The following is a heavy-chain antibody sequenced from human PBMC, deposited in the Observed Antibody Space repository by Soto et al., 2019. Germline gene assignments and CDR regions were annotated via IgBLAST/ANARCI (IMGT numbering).Heavy chain of an antibody. CDR1: GFTFDDYG. Sequence: GGSLRLSCAASGFTFDDYGMSWVRQAPGKGLEWVSGINWNGGSTGYADSVKGRFTISRDNAKNSLYLQMNSLRAEDTAVYFLARAKGDPYYYYYYMDVWGKGTTVTVSS. CDR2: INWNGGST. J-gene: IGHJ6*03. CDR3: ARAKGDPYYYYYYMDV. D-gene: IGHD2-21*02. V-gene: IGHV3-20*04.